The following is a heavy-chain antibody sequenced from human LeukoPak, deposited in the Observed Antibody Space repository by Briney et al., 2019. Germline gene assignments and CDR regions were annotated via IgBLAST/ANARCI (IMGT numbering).Heavy chain of an antibody. CDR2: FDPEDGET. V-gene: IGHV1-24*01. CDR3: AILLTSGSYYTPFFDY. D-gene: IGHD1-26*01. Sequence: ASVKVSCKVSGYTLTELSMHWVRQAPGKGLEWMGGFDPEDGETIYAQKFQGRVTMTEDTSTDTAYMELSSLRSEDTAVYYCAILLTSGSYYTPFFDYWGQGTLATVSS. CDR1: GYTLTELS. J-gene: IGHJ4*02.